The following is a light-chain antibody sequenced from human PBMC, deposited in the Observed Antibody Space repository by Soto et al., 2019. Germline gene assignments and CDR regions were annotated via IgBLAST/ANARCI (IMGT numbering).Light chain of an antibody. CDR1: SSNIGAGYD. CDR2: GNS. V-gene: IGLV1-40*01. Sequence: QLVLTQPPSVSGAPGQRVTISCTGSSSNIGAGYDVHWYQQLPGTAPKLLIYGNSNRPSGVPDRFSGSKSGTSASLAITGLQAEDEADYYCQSYDSSLSGSAGVFGGGTKLTVL. J-gene: IGLJ3*02. CDR3: QSYDSSLSGSAGV.